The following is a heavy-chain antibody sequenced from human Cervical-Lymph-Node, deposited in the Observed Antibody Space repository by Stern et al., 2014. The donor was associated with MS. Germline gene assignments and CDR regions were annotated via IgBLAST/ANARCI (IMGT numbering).Heavy chain of an antibody. CDR2: MSSVGNVQ. J-gene: IGHJ3*02. D-gene: IGHD3-16*01. Sequence: VQLVESGGGVVQPGRSLRLSCAASGFTFSSYDMHWVRQAPGKGLEWVAAMSSVGNVQHYADSVKGRFTISRDNSKHTLFLQMNSPRAEDTAVYYCAKGLPTYDSIWGSYGFDIWGQGTMVTVSS. CDR3: AKGLPTYDSIWGSYGFDI. CDR1: GFTFSSYD. V-gene: IGHV3-30*18.